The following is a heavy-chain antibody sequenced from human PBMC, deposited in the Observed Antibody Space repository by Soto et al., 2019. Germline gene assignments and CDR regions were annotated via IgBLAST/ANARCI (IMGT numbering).Heavy chain of an antibody. D-gene: IGHD1-26*01. CDR3: TKEGAAHDS. J-gene: IGHJ4*02. Sequence: PGGSLRLSCTASGFTFGDYAMSWFRQAPGKGLEWVGFIRSKAYGGTTEYAASVKGRFTISRDDSDNTAYLQMNSLKTEDTALYYYTKEGAAHDSCGQGTLVPVSS. V-gene: IGHV3-49*03. CDR2: IRSKAYGGTT. CDR1: GFTFGDYA.